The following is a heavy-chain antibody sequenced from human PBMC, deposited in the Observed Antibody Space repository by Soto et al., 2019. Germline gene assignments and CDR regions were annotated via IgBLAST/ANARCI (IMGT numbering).Heavy chain of an antibody. V-gene: IGHV3-33*01. CDR1: GFTFSSYG. J-gene: IGHJ6*02. CDR2: IWYDGSNK. CDR3: ARSVVVTAMVRDHCCYYGMDV. Sequence: QVQLVESGGGVVQPGRSLRLSCAASGFTFSSYGMHWVRQAPGKGLEWVAVIWYDGSNKYYADSVKGRFTISRDNSKNTLYLQMNSLRAEDTAVYYCARSVVVTAMVRDHCCYYGMDVWGQGTTVTVSS. D-gene: IGHD2-21*02.